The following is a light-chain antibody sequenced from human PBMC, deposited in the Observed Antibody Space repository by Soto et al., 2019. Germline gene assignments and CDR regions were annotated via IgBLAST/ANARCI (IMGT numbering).Light chain of an antibody. CDR2: GAS. CDR1: QGISTY. J-gene: IGKJ5*01. V-gene: IGKV1-39*01. CDR3: QQSYNTPST. Sequence: DIQMTQSPSSLSASIGDRVTITCRASQGISTYLNWYQQKPGKAPKTLIYGASTLQSGVPSRFSGSGSGTDFSLTISSLQPEDFATYYCQQSYNTPSTFGQGTRLEIK.